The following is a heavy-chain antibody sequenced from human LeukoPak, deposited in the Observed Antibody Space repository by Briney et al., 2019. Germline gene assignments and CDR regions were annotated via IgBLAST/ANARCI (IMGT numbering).Heavy chain of an antibody. Sequence: SQTLSLTCTVSGGSISSGSYYWSWIRQPAGKGLKWIGRIYTSGSTNYNPSLKSRVTISVDTSKNQFSLKLSSVTAADTAVYYCARLNVLRFSNYYMDVWGKGTTVTVSS. J-gene: IGHJ6*03. D-gene: IGHD3-3*01. CDR2: IYTSGST. CDR3: ARLNVLRFSNYYMDV. CDR1: GGSISSGSYY. V-gene: IGHV4-61*02.